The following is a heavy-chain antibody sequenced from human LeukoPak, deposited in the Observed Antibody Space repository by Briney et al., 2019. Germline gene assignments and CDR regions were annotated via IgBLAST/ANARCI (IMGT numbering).Heavy chain of an antibody. J-gene: IGHJ4*02. CDR3: TRSSGIAAAGRGFDY. CDR1: GYIFSDYY. CDR2: INPNSGGT. V-gene: IGHV1-2*04. Sequence: ASVKVSCKASGYIFSDYYMHWVRQAPGQGLEWMGWINPNSGGTNYAQKFQGWVTMTRDTSISTAYMELSRLRSDDTAVYYCTRSSGIAAAGRGFDYWGQGTLVTVS. D-gene: IGHD6-13*01.